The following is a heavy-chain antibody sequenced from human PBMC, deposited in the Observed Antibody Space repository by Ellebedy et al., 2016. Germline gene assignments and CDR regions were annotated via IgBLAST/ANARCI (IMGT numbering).Heavy chain of an antibody. Sequence: GESLKISXAASGFTFSSYAMSWVRQAPGKGLEWVSAIGGSGGSTYYADSVKGRFTISRDNSKNTLYLQMNSLGAEDTAVYYCARETGWDLRGNAFDIWGQGTMVTVSS. V-gene: IGHV3-23*01. CDR1: GFTFSSYA. D-gene: IGHD1-26*01. CDR3: ARETGWDLRGNAFDI. CDR2: IGGSGGST. J-gene: IGHJ3*02.